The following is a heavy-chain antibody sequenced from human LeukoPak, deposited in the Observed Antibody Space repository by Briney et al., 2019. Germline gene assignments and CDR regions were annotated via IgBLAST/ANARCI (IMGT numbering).Heavy chain of an antibody. CDR1: GGSINSYY. Sequence: SETLSLTCTVSGGSINSYYWSWIRQPPGKGLEWIGYIYYSGSTNYNPSLKSRVTISVDTSKNQFSLKLRSVTAADTAVYYCARVPPGRSGGTCPDYWGQGTLVTVSP. CDR3: ARVPPGRSGGTCPDY. J-gene: IGHJ4*02. CDR2: IYYSGST. V-gene: IGHV4-59*01. D-gene: IGHD2-15*01.